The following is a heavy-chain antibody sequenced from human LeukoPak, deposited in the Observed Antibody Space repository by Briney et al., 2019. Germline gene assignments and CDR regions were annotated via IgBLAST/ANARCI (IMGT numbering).Heavy chain of an antibody. CDR1: GFTFSSYA. J-gene: IGHJ4*02. CDR2: ISGSGGST. V-gene: IGHV3-23*01. Sequence: PGGSLRLSCAASGFTFSSYAMSWVRQAPGKGLEWVSAISGSGGSTYYADSVKGRLTISRDNSKNTLYLQMNSLRAEDTAVYYCAKGRFLEWLHDYWGQGTLVTVSS. CDR3: AKGRFLEWLHDY. D-gene: IGHD3-3*01.